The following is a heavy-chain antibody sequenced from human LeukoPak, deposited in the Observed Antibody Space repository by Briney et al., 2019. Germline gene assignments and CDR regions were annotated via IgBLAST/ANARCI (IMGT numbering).Heavy chain of an antibody. D-gene: IGHD3-3*01. CDR3: ARDTSRDFWSGYYIGYFDY. CDR1: GGTFSSYA. CDR2: IIPIFGTA. V-gene: IGHV1-69*13. Sequence: SVKVSCKASGGTFSSYAISWVRQAPGQGLEWMGGIIPIFGTANYAQKFQGRVTITADESTSTAYMELSSLRSEDTAVYYCARDTSRDFWSGYYIGYFDYWGQGTLVTVSS. J-gene: IGHJ4*02.